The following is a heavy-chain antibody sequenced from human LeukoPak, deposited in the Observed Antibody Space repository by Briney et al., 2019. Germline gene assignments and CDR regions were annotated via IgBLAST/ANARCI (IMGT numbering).Heavy chain of an antibody. Sequence: GGSLRLSCSASGFTFSSYAMHWVRQAPGKGLEYVSAISSNGGSTYYADSVKGRFTISRDNSKNTLYLQMSSLRAEDTAVYYCVNEVTYYYGSGSYFDYWGQGTLVTVSS. J-gene: IGHJ4*02. V-gene: IGHV3-64D*06. D-gene: IGHD3-10*01. CDR2: ISSNGGST. CDR3: VNEVTYYYGSGSYFDY. CDR1: GFTFSSYA.